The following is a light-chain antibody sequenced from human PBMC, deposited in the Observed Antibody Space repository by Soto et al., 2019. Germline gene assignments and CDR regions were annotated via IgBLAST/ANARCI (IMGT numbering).Light chain of an antibody. Sequence: IQMTQSPSSLSASVGDRVTITCQASQNIKNYLNWYQQKPGRAPKLLIYDASNLEAGVPSRFMGSGSGTDFTFTISRMKPEDIATYYCQQYENIPTFCQGTRLEIK. CDR3: QQYENIPT. CDR2: DAS. J-gene: IGKJ5*01. CDR1: QNIKNY. V-gene: IGKV1-33*01.